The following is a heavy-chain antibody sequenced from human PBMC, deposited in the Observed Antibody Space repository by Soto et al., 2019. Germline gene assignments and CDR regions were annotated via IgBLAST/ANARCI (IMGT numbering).Heavy chain of an antibody. CDR3: ASPPYGSGRLYYYYGMDV. CDR2: IYYSGST. Sequence: PSETLSLTCTVSGGSISSSSYYWGWIRQPPGKGLEWIGSIYYSGSTYYNPSLKSRVTISVDTSKNQFSLKLSSVTAADTAVYYCASPPYGSGRLYYYYGMDVWGQGTTVTVSS. J-gene: IGHJ6*02. CDR1: GGSISSSSYY. V-gene: IGHV4-39*01. D-gene: IGHD3-10*01.